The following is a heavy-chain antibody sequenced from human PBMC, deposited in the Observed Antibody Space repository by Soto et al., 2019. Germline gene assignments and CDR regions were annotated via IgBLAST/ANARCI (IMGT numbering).Heavy chain of an antibody. CDR1: GGSISSGGYY. V-gene: IGHV4-31*03. J-gene: IGHJ5*02. D-gene: IGHD3-16*01. Sequence: QVQLQESGPGLVKPSQTLSLTCTVSGGSISSGGYYCSWIRQHPGKGLEWIGYIYYSGSTYYNPSRKSRVTIAVDTSKNQFSLKLSSVTAADTAVYYCARVGGINWFDPWGQGTLVTVSS. CDR3: ARVGGINWFDP. CDR2: IYYSGST.